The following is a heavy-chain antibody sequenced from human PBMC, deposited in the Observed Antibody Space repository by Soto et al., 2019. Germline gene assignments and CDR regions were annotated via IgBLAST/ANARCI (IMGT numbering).Heavy chain of an antibody. D-gene: IGHD6-13*01. CDR1: GFTFSSYW. J-gene: IGHJ6*03. CDR2: IKQDGSEK. V-gene: IGHV3-7*01. CDR3: ARESLSSSWNYYMDV. Sequence: GGSLRLSCAASGFTFSSYWMSWVRQAPGKGLEWVANIKQDGSEKYYVDSEKGRFTISRDNAKNSLYLQMNSLRAEDTAVYYCARESLSSSWNYYMDVWGKGTTVTVSS.